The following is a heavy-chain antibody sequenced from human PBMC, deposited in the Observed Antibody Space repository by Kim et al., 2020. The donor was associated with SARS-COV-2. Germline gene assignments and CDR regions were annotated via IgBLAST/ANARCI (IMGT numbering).Heavy chain of an antibody. D-gene: IGHD3-22*01. CDR2: IYYSGST. V-gene: IGHV4-59*01. Sequence: SETLSLTCTVSGGSISSYYWSWIRQPPGKGLEWIGYIYYSGSTNYNPSLKSRVTISVDTSKNQFSLKLSSVTAADTAVYYCARDSRRGGYIGDWGQGTLVTVSS. CDR3: ARDSRRGGYIGD. CDR1: GGSISSYY. J-gene: IGHJ4*02.